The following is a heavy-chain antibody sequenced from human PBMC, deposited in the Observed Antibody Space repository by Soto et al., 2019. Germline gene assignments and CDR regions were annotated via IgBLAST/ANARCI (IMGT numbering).Heavy chain of an antibody. D-gene: IGHD2-2*01. CDR1: VFTVISNY. Sequence: GGSLRLSCASSVFTVISNYMSWVRQAPGKGLEWVSVIYSGGSTYYEESVKGRFTISRDNSKNTLYLQMNSLRAEDKDVYYCARESVVGTSFQTYYYYYGMDVWGQGTTVTVCS. CDR2: IYSGGST. V-gene: IGHV3-53*01. J-gene: IGHJ6*01. CDR3: ARESVVGTSFQTYYYYYGMDV.